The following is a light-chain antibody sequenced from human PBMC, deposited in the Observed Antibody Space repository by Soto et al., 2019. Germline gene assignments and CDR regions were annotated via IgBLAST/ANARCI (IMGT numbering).Light chain of an antibody. V-gene: IGKV1-33*01. CDR3: QQYDNLPIT. Sequence: SQMTQSPSSLSASVGDRITITCQASQDISNYLNWYQQMPGKAPKLLIYDASNLETGVPSRFSGSGSGTDFTFTISNLQPEDIATYYCQQYDNLPITFGQGTRLEIK. J-gene: IGKJ5*01. CDR1: QDISNY. CDR2: DAS.